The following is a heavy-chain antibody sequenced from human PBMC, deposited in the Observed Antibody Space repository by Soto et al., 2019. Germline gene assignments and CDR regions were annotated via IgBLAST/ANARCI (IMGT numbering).Heavy chain of an antibody. CDR2: IYNSGNT. CDR3: ARAAGFGEIFFDY. V-gene: IGHV4-59*01. D-gene: IGHD3-10*01. CDR1: GGSISSYY. J-gene: IGHJ4*02. Sequence: SETLSLTCAVSGGSISSYYWSWIRQPPGKGLEWIGYIYNSGNTNYNPSLKSPVTISVDTSKNQFSLKLTSVTAADTAVYYCARAAGFGEIFFDYWGQGXLVTVYS.